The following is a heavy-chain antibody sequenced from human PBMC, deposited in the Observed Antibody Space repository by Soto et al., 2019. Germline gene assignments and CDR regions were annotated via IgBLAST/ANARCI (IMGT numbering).Heavy chain of an antibody. D-gene: IGHD6-19*01. CDR2: IYHSGTT. CDR3: ARHIAVARTRGVDY. V-gene: IGHV4-4*02. J-gene: IGHJ4*02. CDR1: GGSITTNW. Sequence: QVHLQESGPGLVKPSGTLSLTCAVSGGSITTNWWSWVRQPPGKGLEWIGEIYHSGTTNYNPSLRGRVPISVDKANNQFSLNLNSVTAADSAIYYCARHIAVARTRGVDYWGQGNLVTVSS.